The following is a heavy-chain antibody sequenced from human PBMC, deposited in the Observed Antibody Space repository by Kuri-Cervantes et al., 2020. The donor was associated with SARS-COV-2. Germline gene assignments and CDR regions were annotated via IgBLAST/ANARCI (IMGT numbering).Heavy chain of an antibody. CDR1: GFTFDDYT. J-gene: IGHJ4*02. V-gene: IGHV3-43*01. CDR2: ISWDGGST. D-gene: IGHD3-3*01. Sequence: GESLKISCAASGFTFDDYTMHWVRQAPGKGLEWVSLISWDGGSTYYADSVKGRFTISRDNSKNSLYLQMNSLRTEDTALYYCAKAVGRFLEWPPLYWGQGTLVTVSS. CDR3: AKAVGRFLEWPPLY.